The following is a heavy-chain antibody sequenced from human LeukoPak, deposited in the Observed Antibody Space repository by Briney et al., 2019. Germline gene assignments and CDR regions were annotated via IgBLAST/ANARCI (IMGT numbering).Heavy chain of an antibody. CDR1: GFTFSSYG. V-gene: IGHV3-30*18. CDR2: ISYDGSNK. J-gene: IGHJ3*02. CDR3: AKALYGGNPDGITSVDI. Sequence: PGGSLRLSCAASGFTFSSYGMHWVRQAPGKGLEWVAVISYDGSNKYYADSVKGRFTISRDNSKNTLYLQMNSLRAEDTAVYYCAKALYGGNPDGITSVDIWGQGTMVTVSS. D-gene: IGHD4-23*01.